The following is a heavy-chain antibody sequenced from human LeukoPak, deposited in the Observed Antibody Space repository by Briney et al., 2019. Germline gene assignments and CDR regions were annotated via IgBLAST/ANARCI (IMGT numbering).Heavy chain of an antibody. CDR3: ARAYGDYRYYYYYMDV. Sequence: SSETLSLTCAVFGGSFSGYYWSWIRQRPGKGLEWIGEINHSGSTNYNPSLKSRVTISVDTSKNQFSLRVSSVTAADTAVYYCARAYGDYRYYYYYMDVWGKGTTVTVSS. CDR2: INHSGST. D-gene: IGHD4-17*01. CDR1: GGSFSGYY. J-gene: IGHJ6*03. V-gene: IGHV4-34*01.